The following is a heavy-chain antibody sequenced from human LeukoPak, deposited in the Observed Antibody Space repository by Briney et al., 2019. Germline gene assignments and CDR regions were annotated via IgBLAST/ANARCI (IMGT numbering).Heavy chain of an antibody. J-gene: IGHJ4*02. D-gene: IGHD5-18*01. Sequence: ASVKVSCKASGYTFTGYYMHWVRQAPGQGLEWMGWISGYGNTNYAQKLQDRLTMTTDTSTSTAFMELRSLRSDDTAVYYCAREEAWGSRVDSGYNYGARYLDYWGQGTLVTVSS. CDR2: ISGYGNT. CDR1: GYTFTGYY. CDR3: AREEAWGSRVDSGYNYGARYLDY. V-gene: IGHV1-18*04.